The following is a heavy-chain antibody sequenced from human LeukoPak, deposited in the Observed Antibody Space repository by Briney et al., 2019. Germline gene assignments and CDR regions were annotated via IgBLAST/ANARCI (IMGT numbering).Heavy chain of an antibody. CDR2: ISGSGGTT. Sequence: GGSLRLSCAASRFTFSSYFMSWVRQAPGKGLEWVSVISGSGGTTYYAVSVKGRFTISRDNSKNTLYLQMNSLRAEDTAVYYCAKDVPGGWWYFDLWGRGTLVTVSS. CDR3: AKDVPGGWWYFDL. D-gene: IGHD6-19*01. J-gene: IGHJ2*01. CDR1: RFTFSSYF. V-gene: IGHV3-23*01.